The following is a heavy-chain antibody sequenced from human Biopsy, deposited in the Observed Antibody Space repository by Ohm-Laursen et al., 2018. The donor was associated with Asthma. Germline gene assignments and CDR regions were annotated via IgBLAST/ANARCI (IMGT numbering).Heavy chain of an antibody. J-gene: IGHJ1*01. V-gene: IGHV3-7*01. CDR2: IKRDGSEK. Sequence: SLRLSCSASGFTFGDYWMSWVRQVPGKGLEWVANIKRDGSEKNHVDSLKGRFTISRDNAKNSLYLQMNSLRAEDTAVYYCARTFHFWSPYHAEHYQLWGQGTLVTVSS. D-gene: IGHD3-3*02. CDR3: ARTFHFWSPYHAEHYQL. CDR1: GFTFGDYW.